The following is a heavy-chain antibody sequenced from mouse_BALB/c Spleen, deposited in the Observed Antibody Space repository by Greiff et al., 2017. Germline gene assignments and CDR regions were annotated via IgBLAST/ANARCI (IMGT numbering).Heavy chain of an antibody. V-gene: IGHV1-54*01. CDR2: INPGSGGT. CDR3: ARGGDGYYDDYYAMDY. CDR1: GYAFTNYL. Sequence: QVQLQQSGAELVRPGTSVKVSCKASGYAFTNYLIEWVKQRPGQGLEWIGVINPGSGGTNYNEKFKGKATLTADKSSSTAYMQLSSLTSDDSAVYFCARGGDGYYDDYYAMDYWGQGTSVTVSS. D-gene: IGHD2-3*01. J-gene: IGHJ4*01.